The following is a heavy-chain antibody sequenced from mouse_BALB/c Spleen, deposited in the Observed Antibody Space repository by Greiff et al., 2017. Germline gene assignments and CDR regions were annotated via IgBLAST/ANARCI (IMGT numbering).Heavy chain of an antibody. CDR3: ARVYYGNFYYFDY. CDR2: ISYDGSN. V-gene: IGHV3-6*02. D-gene: IGHD2-1*01. CDR1: GYSITSGYY. Sequence: DVKLQESGPGLVKPSQSLSLTCSVTGYSITSGYYWNWIRQFPGNKLEWMGYISYDGSNNYNPSLKNRISITRDTSKNQFFLKLNSVTTEDTATYYCARVYYGNFYYFDYWGQGTTLTVSS. J-gene: IGHJ2*01.